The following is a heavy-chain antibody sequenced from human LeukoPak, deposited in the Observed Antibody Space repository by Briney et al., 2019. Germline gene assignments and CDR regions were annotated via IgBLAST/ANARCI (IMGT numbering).Heavy chain of an antibody. Sequence: GGSLRLSCATSGFTFVDYGLSWVRRAPGKGLEWLCAINYNGATTDYADSVKGRFTISRDNAKNSLYLRMDSLRAEDTALYYCARDRLGPSFSVSHFDLWGQGTLVTVSS. CDR1: GFTFVDYG. D-gene: IGHD3-3*02. CDR2: INYNGATT. V-gene: IGHV3-20*04. J-gene: IGHJ4*02. CDR3: ARDRLGPSFSVSHFDL.